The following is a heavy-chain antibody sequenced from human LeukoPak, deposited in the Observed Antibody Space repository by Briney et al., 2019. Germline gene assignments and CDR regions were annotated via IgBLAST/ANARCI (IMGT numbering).Heavy chain of an antibody. V-gene: IGHV3-7*01. Sequence: PGGSLRLSCAASGVNLGSYWVTWVRQAPGKGLEWVANIGQDGSERVYVESVKGRFTISGDNARKSLFLQMNSLRADDMAVYYCAIPTSYDGSRYYHAYWGQGTLVSVSS. D-gene: IGHD3-22*01. CDR1: GVNLGSYW. CDR2: IGQDGSER. CDR3: AIPTSYDGSRYYHAY. J-gene: IGHJ4*02.